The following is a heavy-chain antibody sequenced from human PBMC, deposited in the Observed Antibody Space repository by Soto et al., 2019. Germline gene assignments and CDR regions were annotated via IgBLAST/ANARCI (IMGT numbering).Heavy chain of an antibody. CDR1: EFTVSSDY. J-gene: IGHJ4*02. D-gene: IGHD3-10*01. Sequence: EVQLVESGGGLVQPGESLRLSCAASEFTVSSDYMSWVRQVPGKGLEWVSVLYSGGLTYYADSVKGRFTISRDNSKNMLYLQMDSLRDEDTAVYYCARGLVRAFFDYWGQGTLVTVSS. CDR2: LYSGGLT. CDR3: ARGLVRAFFDY. V-gene: IGHV3-66*01.